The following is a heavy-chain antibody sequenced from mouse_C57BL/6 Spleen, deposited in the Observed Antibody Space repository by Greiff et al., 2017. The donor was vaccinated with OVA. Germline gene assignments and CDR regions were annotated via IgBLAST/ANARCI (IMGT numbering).Heavy chain of an antibody. CDR2: ISYDGSN. J-gene: IGHJ2*01. V-gene: IGHV3-6*01. CDR1: GYSITSGYY. D-gene: IGHD2-5*01. CDR3: ARGGAYYSTQFDY. Sequence: ESGPGLVKPSQSLSLTCSVTGYSITSGYYWNWIRQFPGNKLEWMGYISYDGSNNYNPSLKNRISITRDTSKNQFFLKLNSVTTEDTATYYCARGGAYYSTQFDYWGQGTTLTVSS.